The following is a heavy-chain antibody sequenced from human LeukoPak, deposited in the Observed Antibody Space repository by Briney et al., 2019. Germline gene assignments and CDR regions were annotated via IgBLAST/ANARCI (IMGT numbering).Heavy chain of an antibody. CDR3: ARDLGYSSGWFDY. Sequence: SETLSLTCTVSGGSISSYYWSWIRQPPGKGLEWIGYIDYSGSSNSNPSLKSRVTVSVDTSNNQFSLKLSSVTAADTAVYYCARDLGYSSGWFDYWGQGTLVTVSS. D-gene: IGHD6-19*01. CDR1: GGSISSYY. J-gene: IGHJ4*02. V-gene: IGHV4-59*01. CDR2: IDYSGSS.